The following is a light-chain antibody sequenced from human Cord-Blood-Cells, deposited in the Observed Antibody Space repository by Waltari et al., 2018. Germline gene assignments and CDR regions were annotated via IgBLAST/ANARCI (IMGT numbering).Light chain of an antibody. CDR1: SSDVGSYNL. CDR3: CSYAGSSTYV. CDR2: EVS. Sequence: QSALTQPASVSGSPGQSITISCTGTSSDVGSYNLVSWYQQHPGKAPKLIIYEVSKRPSGVSNRFSGSKSGTTASLTSPGLPVEDEADYYCCSYAGSSTYVFGTGTKVTVL. J-gene: IGLJ1*01. V-gene: IGLV2-23*02.